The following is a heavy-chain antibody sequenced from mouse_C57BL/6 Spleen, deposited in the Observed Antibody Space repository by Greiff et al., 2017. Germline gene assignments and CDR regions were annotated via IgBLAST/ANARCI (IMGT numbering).Heavy chain of an antibody. CDR2: FDPSDSYT. Sequence: QVQLQQPGAELVKPGASVKLSCKASGYTFTSYWMQWVKQRPGQGLEWIGEFDPSDSYTNYNQKFKGKATLTVDTSSSTAYMQLSSLTSEDSAVYYCARYSYGNYGAMDYWGQGTSVTVSS. CDR1: GYTFTSYW. V-gene: IGHV1-50*01. D-gene: IGHD2-1*01. CDR3: ARYSYGNYGAMDY. J-gene: IGHJ4*01.